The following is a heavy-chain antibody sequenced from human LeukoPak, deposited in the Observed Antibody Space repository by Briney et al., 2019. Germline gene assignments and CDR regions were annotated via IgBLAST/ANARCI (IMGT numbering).Heavy chain of an antibody. Sequence: SENLSFTGAVYGGSFSGYCWSWLRHPQGMGLEWWGGINNSGSTNCNPSLKSRVTIPVDTSKNPFSLKLSSVTAADTAVYYCARRRNSGIAARHVNPWDFDLRGRGTLVTVSS. CDR1: GGSFSGYC. J-gene: IGHJ2*01. CDR2: INNSGST. V-gene: IGHV4-34*01. D-gene: IGHD6-6*01. CDR3: ARRRNSGIAARHVNPWDFDL.